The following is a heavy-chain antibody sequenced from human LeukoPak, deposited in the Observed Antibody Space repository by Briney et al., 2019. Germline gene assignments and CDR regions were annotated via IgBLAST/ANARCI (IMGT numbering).Heavy chain of an antibody. CDR2: IYYSGST. V-gene: IGHV4-31*03. Sequence: PSQTLSLACTVSGGSISSGGYYWSWIRQHPGKGLEWIGYIYYSGSTYYNPSLKGRVTISVDTSKNQFSLKLSSVTAADTAVYYCASTADYYDSRRFDYWGQGTLVTVSS. J-gene: IGHJ4*02. D-gene: IGHD3-22*01. CDR3: ASTADYYDSRRFDY. CDR1: GGSISSGGYY.